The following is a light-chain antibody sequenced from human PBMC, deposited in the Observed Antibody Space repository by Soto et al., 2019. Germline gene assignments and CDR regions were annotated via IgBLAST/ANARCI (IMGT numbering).Light chain of an antibody. V-gene: IGKV1-5*03. CDR1: QSISGS. Sequence: DIQMTQSPSTLSASVGDRVSITCRASQSISGSLAWYQQTPGKAPKLLIYKASSLESGVPSRFRGSGSGTEFTLTISSLQHEDFATYYCQHYNSYSWTFGQGTKVDIK. J-gene: IGKJ1*01. CDR2: KAS. CDR3: QHYNSYSWT.